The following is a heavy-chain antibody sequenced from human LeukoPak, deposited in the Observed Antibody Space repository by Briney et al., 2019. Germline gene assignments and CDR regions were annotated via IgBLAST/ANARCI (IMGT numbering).Heavy chain of an antibody. D-gene: IGHD6-25*01. J-gene: IGHJ3*02. CDR3: ATRVTADSYDASDI. V-gene: IGHV3-21*06. CDR2: ISSTSNHK. Sequence: PGGSLRLSCAASGSVFRSFMTWVRHGPGKGLEWVASISSTSNHKYHADSVKGRFTISRDNHENSLYLQMNSLRAEHTALYYCATRVTADSYDASDIWGQGTMVTVSS. CDR1: GSVFRSF.